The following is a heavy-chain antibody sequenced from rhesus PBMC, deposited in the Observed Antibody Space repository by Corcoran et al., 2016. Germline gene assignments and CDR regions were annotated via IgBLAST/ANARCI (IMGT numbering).Heavy chain of an antibody. D-gene: IGHD5-12*01. CDR3: ARDRSDGRIQLGVDYFDY. CDR2: IYGSGSST. Sequence: QLQLQESGPGLVKPSETLSVTCAVSGGSISRSYWSWIRQATGQGPEWRGYIYGSGSSTNYNPSLKSRVTLSVDTSKNQLSLKLSSVTAADTAVYYCARDRSDGRIQLGVDYFDYWGQGVLVTVSS. J-gene: IGHJ4*01. CDR1: GGSISRSY. V-gene: IGHV4-169*02.